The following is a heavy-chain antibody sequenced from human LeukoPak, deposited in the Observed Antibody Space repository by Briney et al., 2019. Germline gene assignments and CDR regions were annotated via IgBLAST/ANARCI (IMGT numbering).Heavy chain of an antibody. CDR1: GFTFSSYE. D-gene: IGHD2-15*01. Sequence: QPGGSLRLSCAASGFTFSSYEMNWVRQAPGKGLEWVSYISSSGSTIYYADSVKGRFTISRDNAKNSLHLQMNSLRAEDTAVYYCAGNVVVVAATRGYYYGMDVWGQGTTVTVSS. J-gene: IGHJ6*02. CDR2: ISSSGSTI. CDR3: AGNVVVVAATRGYYYGMDV. V-gene: IGHV3-48*03.